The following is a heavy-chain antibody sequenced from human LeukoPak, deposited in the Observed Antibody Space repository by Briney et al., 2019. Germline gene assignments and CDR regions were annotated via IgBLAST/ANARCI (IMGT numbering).Heavy chain of an antibody. J-gene: IGHJ5*02. CDR1: GYTFTSNG. Sequence: ASVTVSCKASGYTFTSNGISWVRQAPGQGREGRGWISAYNGNINYAQKFEGRVTMTTDTSTSTAHMELSSLRSEDTAVYYCVREADQDCSGGSCYRSSGNWLDPWGQGTLVTVSS. CDR3: VREADQDCSGGSCYRSSGNWLDP. D-gene: IGHD2-15*01. CDR2: ISAYNGNI. V-gene: IGHV1-18*04.